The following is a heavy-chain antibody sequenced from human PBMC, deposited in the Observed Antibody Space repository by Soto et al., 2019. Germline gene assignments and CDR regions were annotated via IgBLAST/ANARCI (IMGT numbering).Heavy chain of an antibody. CDR2: IKSKTDGGTT. Sequence: GGSLRLSCAASGFTFSNAWMNWVRQAPGKGLEWVGRIKSKTDGGTTDYAAPVKGRFTISRDDSKNTLYLQMNSLKTEDTAVYYCTTISGGYDFSSGYWYYYYYGMDVWGQGTTVTVSS. V-gene: IGHV3-15*07. CDR3: TTISGGYDFSSGYWYYYYYGMDV. D-gene: IGHD3-3*01. CDR1: GFTFSNAW. J-gene: IGHJ6*02.